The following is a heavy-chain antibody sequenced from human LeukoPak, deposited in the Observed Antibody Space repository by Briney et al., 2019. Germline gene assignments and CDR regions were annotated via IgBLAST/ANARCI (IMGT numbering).Heavy chain of an antibody. J-gene: IGHJ5*02. CDR2: IRYDGSNK. CDR3: APARSPHTISGYP. Sequence: GGSLRLSCAASGFTFSSYGMHWVRQAPGKGLEWVAFIRYDGSNKYYADSVKGRFTISRDNSKNTLYLQMNSLRAEDTAVYYCAPARSPHTISGYPWGQGTLVTVSS. CDR1: GFTFSSYG. D-gene: IGHD3-9*01. V-gene: IGHV3-30*02.